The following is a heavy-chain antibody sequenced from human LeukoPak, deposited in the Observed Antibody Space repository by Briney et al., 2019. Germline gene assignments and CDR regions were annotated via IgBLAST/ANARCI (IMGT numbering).Heavy chain of an antibody. V-gene: IGHV3-21*01. CDR1: GFTFSSYS. CDR2: ISSSSSYI. D-gene: IGHD3-22*01. CDR3: ARADLYCSSSGCARRAFDI. Sequence: PGGSLRLSCAASGFTFSSYSMNWVRQAPGKGLEWVSSISSSSSYIYYADSVKGRFTSSRDNAKKSVYVKMNRLRAEDTAVYYCARADLYCSSSGCARRAFDIWGQGTMVTVSS. J-gene: IGHJ3*02.